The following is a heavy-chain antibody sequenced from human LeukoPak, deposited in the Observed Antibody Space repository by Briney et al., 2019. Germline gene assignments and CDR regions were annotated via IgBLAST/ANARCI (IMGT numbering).Heavy chain of an antibody. CDR3: ARDARIAAAYQPVGEDYMDV. V-gene: IGHV1-8*01. D-gene: IGHD6-13*01. J-gene: IGHJ6*03. CDR2: MNPNSGNT. CDR1: GYTLTSYD. Sequence: GASVKVSCKASGYTLTSYDINRVRQATGQGLEWMGWMNPNSGNTGYAQKFQGRVTMTRNTSISTAYMELSSLRSEDTAVYYCARDARIAAAYQPVGEDYMDVWGKGTTVTVSS.